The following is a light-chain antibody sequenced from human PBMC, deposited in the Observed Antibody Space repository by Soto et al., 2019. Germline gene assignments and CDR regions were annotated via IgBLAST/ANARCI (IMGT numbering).Light chain of an antibody. CDR1: SSDVGGYDY. Sequence: QSALTQPASMSGSPGQSITISCTGTSSDVGGYDYVSWYQQHAGEAPKLVIYEVSNRPSGVANRFSGSKSGYTASLISSGLHAEDEADYYCSSYVGPSSWVFGTGTKLTVL. V-gene: IGLV2-14*01. CDR2: EVS. CDR3: SSYVGPSSWV. J-gene: IGLJ1*01.